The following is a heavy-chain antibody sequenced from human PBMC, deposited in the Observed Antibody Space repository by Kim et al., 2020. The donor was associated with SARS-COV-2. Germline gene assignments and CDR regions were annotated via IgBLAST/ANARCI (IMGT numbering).Heavy chain of an antibody. J-gene: IGHJ4*02. CDR1: GFALNRHW. Sequence: GGSLRLSCAASGFALNRHWMHWIRQVPGNGLVWVSRISTDGKSVPYADSVRGRFTISRDNGKNEVYLQMNSLTVEDTGIYYCVREAFASDFWSGPFDYWGRGALVTVSS. V-gene: IGHV3-74*01. CDR3: VREAFASDFWSGPFDY. D-gene: IGHD3-3*01. CDR2: ISTDGKSV.